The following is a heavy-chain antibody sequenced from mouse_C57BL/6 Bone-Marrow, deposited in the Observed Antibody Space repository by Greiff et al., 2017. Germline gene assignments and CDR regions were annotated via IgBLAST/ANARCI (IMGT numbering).Heavy chain of an antibody. CDR2: IFPGSGST. Sequence: VPLQQSGPELVKPGASVKISCKASGYTFTDYYINWVKQRPGQGLEWIGWIFPGSGSTYYNEKFKGKATLTVDKSSSTAYMLLSSLTSEDSAVYFCARWAYYRSHFDYWGQGTTLTVSS. D-gene: IGHD2-12*01. J-gene: IGHJ2*01. CDR1: GYTFTDYY. V-gene: IGHV1-75*01. CDR3: ARWAYYRSHFDY.